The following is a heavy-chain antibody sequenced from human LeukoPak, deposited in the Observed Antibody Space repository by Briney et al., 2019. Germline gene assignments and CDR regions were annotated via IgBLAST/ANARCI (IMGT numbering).Heavy chain of an antibody. J-gene: IGHJ5*02. Sequence: ASVKVSCKASGYTFTGDYMHWVRQAPGHGLEWMGWISSGGNTNYAPKFQDRATMTTDTSTSTAYMELRSLRFDDTAVYYCARDFAWGSGGAPIDDNWLDPWGQGTLVTVSS. CDR1: GYTFTGDY. CDR2: ISSGGNT. D-gene: IGHD7-27*01. V-gene: IGHV1-18*04. CDR3: ARDFAWGSGGAPIDDNWLDP.